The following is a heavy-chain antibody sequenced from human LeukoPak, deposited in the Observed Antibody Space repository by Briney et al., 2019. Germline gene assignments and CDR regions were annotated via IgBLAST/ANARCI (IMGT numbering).Heavy chain of an antibody. CDR1: GYTFASYA. CDR2: IIPIFGTA. J-gene: IGHJ3*02. V-gene: IGHV1-69*13. D-gene: IGHD2-2*01. Sequence: GASVKVSCKASGYTFASYAISWVRQAPGQGLEWMGGIIPIFGTANYAQKFQGRVTITADESTSTAYMELSSLRSEDTAVYYCARDGSRVPNPYCSSTSCHDAFDIWGQGIMVTVSS. CDR3: ARDGSRVPNPYCSSTSCHDAFDI.